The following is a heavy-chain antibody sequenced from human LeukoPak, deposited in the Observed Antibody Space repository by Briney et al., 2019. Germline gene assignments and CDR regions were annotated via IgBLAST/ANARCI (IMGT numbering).Heavy chain of an antibody. V-gene: IGHV3-21*01. Sequence: GGSLRLSCAASGFTFSSYTMNWVRQAPGKGLEWVSSISSSSSYIYYADSMKGRFTISRDNAKNSLYLQMNSLRAEDTAVYYCATPPLEGGFWGQGTLVIVSS. CDR1: GFTFSSYT. CDR3: ATPPLEGGF. CDR2: ISSSSSYI. J-gene: IGHJ4*02. D-gene: IGHD1-1*01.